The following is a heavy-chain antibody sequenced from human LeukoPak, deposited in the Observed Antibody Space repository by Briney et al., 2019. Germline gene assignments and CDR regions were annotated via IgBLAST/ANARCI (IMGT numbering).Heavy chain of an antibody. D-gene: IGHD1-14*01. V-gene: IGHV3-7*01. CDR2: IKEDGSEK. CDR1: GFAFSRYW. CDR3: ARDSFETDIDY. Sequence: GGSLRLSCAASGFAFSRYWMSWVRQAPGKGLECVANIKEDGSEKYYVDSVKGRFTISRDDAKNSLYLQMNNPRAEDTAVYYCARDSFETDIDYWGQGTLVTVSS. J-gene: IGHJ4*02.